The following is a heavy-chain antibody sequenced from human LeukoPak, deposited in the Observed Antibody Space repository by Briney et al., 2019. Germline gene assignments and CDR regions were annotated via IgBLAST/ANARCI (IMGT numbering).Heavy chain of an antibody. V-gene: IGHV4-39*07. CDR3: ERGPGGTTDNFDY. D-gene: IGHD4-17*01. CDR1: GGSISTTSYY. CDR2: MYSRGST. J-gene: IGHJ4*02. Sequence: PSETLSLTCTVSGGSISTTSYYWGWIRQSPGMGLECLGYMYSRGSTFDNPSLKSRVTISVDISKNQFSLRLTSMTAADTAIYYCERGPGGTTDNFDYWGQGTLVTVSS.